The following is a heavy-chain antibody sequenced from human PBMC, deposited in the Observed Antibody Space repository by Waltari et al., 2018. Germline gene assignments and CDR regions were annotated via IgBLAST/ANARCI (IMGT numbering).Heavy chain of an antibody. J-gene: IGHJ4*02. CDR2: LYYSGST. Sequence: QVQLQESGPGLVKPSETLFLTCTVPGGSISSYYWGWIRQPPGKGLEWIGSLYYSGSTYYNPSLKSRVAISVDTSKNQFSLKLSSVTAADTAVYYCARDGMVQGVPYPLDYWGQGTLVTVSS. V-gene: IGHV4-39*07. CDR3: ARDGMVQGVPYPLDY. D-gene: IGHD3-10*01. CDR1: GGSISSYY.